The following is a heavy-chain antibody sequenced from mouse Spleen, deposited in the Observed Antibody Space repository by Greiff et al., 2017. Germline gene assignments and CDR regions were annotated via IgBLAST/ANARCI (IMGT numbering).Heavy chain of an antibody. V-gene: IGHV1-59*01. CDR3: ASHSYYSYDGSYAMDY. CDR2: IDPSDSYT. CDR1: GYTFTSYW. Sequence: VQLQQPGAELVRPGTSVKLSCKASGYTFTSYWMHWVKQRPGQGLEWIGVIDPSDSYTNYNQKFKGKATLTVDTSSSTAYMQLSSLTSEDSAVYYCASHSYYSYDGSYAMDYWGQGTSVTVSS. D-gene: IGHD2-12*01. J-gene: IGHJ4*01.